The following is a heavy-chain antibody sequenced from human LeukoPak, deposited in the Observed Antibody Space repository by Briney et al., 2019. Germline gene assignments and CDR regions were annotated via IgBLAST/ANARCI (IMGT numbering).Heavy chain of an antibody. CDR2: ISYDGSNK. CDR3: AKDAHRRKYYYYYYMDV. J-gene: IGHJ6*03. V-gene: IGHV3-30*04. Sequence: GGSLRLSCAASGFTFSSYAMHWVRQAPGKGLEWVAVISYDGSNKYYADSVKGRFTISRDNAKNSLYLQMNSLRAEDTALYYCAKDAHRRKYYYYYYMDVWGKGTTVTISS. CDR1: GFTFSSYA.